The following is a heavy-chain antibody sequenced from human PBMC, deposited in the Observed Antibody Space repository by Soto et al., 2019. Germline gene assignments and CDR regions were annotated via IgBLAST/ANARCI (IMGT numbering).Heavy chain of an antibody. CDR3: ARHGPSLLPTLYYYGMEV. V-gene: IGHV5-10-1*01. J-gene: IGHJ6*02. CDR2: IDPSDSYT. Sequence: GESLKISCKGSGYSFTSYWISWVRQMPGKGLEWMGRIDPSDSYTNCSPSFQGHVTISADKSISTAYLQWSSLKASDTAMYYCARHGPSLLPTLYYYGMEVWGQGTTVTVSS. CDR1: GYSFTSYW. D-gene: IGHD2-15*01.